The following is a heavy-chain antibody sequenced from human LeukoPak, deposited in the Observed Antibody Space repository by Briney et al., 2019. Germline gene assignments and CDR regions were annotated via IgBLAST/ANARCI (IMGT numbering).Heavy chain of an antibody. J-gene: IGHJ5*02. CDR2: ISASASGT. D-gene: IGHD6-13*01. V-gene: IGHV3-23*01. CDR3: AKRRRRWIAAAGLLFDP. Sequence: GGSLRLSCAASGFTFSSYAMSWVRQAPGKGLEWVSGISASASGTYYADSVKGRFTISRDNSKNTLYLQMNSLRAEDTAVYYCAKRRRRWIAAAGLLFDPWGQGTLVTVSS. CDR1: GFTFSSYA.